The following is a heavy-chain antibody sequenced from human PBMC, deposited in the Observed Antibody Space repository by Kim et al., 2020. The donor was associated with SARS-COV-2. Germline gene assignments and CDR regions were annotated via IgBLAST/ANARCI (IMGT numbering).Heavy chain of an antibody. J-gene: IGHJ5*02. D-gene: IGHD3-10*01. Sequence: SVKGRFTSSRDNSKNTLYRQMNSLRAEDTAVYYCARDLPGGALASPEFDPWGQGTLVTVSS. V-gene: IGHV3-30*07. CDR3: ARDLPGGALASPEFDP.